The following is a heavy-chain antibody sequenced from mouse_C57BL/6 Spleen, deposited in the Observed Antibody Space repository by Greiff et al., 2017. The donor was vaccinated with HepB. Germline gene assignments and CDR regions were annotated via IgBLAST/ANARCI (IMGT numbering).Heavy chain of an antibody. D-gene: IGHD2-4*01. CDR3: ARIYDYDVGYFDY. J-gene: IGHJ2*01. CDR1: GFTFSDYG. Sequence: DVKLVESGGGLVKPGGSLKLSCAASGFTFSDYGMHWVRQAPEKGLEWVAYISSGSSTIYYADTVKGRFTISRDNAKNTLFLQMTSLRSEDTAMYYCARIYDYDVGYFDYWGQGTTLTVSS. V-gene: IGHV5-17*01. CDR2: ISSGSSTI.